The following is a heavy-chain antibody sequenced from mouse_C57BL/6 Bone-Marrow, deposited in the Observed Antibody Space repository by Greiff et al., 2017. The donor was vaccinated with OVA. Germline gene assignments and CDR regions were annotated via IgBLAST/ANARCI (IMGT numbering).Heavy chain of an antibody. Sequence: QVQLKESGAELARPGASVKLSCKASGYTFTSYGISWVKQRTGQGLEWIGEIYPRSGNTYYNEKFKGKATLTADKSSSTAYMELRSLTSEDSAVYFCVRRGDGYSFAYWGQGTLVTVSA. CDR3: VRRGDGYSFAY. CDR1: GYTFTSYG. D-gene: IGHD2-3*01. V-gene: IGHV1-81*01. J-gene: IGHJ3*01. CDR2: IYPRSGNT.